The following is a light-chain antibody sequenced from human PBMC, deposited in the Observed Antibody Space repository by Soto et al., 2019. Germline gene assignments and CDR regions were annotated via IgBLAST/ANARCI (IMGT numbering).Light chain of an antibody. Sequence: DIQMTQSPSTLSGSVGDRVTITCRASQTISSWLAWYQQKPGKAPKLLIYKASTLKSGVPSRFSGSGSGTEFTLTISSLQPDYFATYYCQHYNSYSEACGQGTNVELK. CDR2: KAS. V-gene: IGKV1-5*03. CDR3: QHYNSYSEA. CDR1: QTISSW. J-gene: IGKJ1*01.